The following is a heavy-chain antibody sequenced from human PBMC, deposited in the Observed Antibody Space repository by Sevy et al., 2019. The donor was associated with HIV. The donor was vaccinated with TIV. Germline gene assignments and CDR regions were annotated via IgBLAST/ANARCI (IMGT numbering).Heavy chain of an antibody. V-gene: IGHV3-23*01. CDR3: AKVAGSSDYLPGDF. CDR1: RYTFTIYG. CDR2: ISGSGSTT. D-gene: IGHD3-22*01. Sequence: GGSLRLSCAASRYTFTIYGMIWVRQAPGKGLEWVSGISGSGSTTYYANSVKGRFTISRDNSKNTLYLQMNSLRAEDTAVYYCAKVAGSSDYLPGDFWGQGTLVTVSS. J-gene: IGHJ4*02.